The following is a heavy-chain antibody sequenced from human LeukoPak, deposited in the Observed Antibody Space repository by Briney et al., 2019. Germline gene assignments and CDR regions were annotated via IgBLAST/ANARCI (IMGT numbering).Heavy chain of an antibody. CDR1: GFTFSSYE. Sequence: GGSLRLSCAASGFTFSSYEMNWVRQAPGKGLEWVSCISSSGSTIYYADSVKGRFTISRDNSKNTLYLQMNSLRAEDTAVYYCARERLRDAFDIWGQGTMVTVSS. J-gene: IGHJ3*02. CDR3: ARERLRDAFDI. CDR2: ISSSGSTI. D-gene: IGHD2-15*01. V-gene: IGHV3-48*03.